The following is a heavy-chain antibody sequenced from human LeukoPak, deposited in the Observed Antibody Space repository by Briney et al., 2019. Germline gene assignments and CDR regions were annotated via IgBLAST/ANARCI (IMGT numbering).Heavy chain of an antibody. CDR1: GFTFSASN. J-gene: IGHJ5*02. V-gene: IGHV3-23*01. CDR3: AKDPLMITEGSWFDP. D-gene: IGHD3-16*01. CDR2: ISGSGGST. Sequence: GGSLRLSCAASGFTFSASNMNWVRQAPGKGLEWVSAISGSGGSTYYADTVKGRFTISRDNSKNTLYLQMNSLRAEDTAVYYCAKDPLMITEGSWFDPWGQGTLVTVSS.